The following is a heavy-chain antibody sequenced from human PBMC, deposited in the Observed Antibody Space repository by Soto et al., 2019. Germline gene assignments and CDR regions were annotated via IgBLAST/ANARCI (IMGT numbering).Heavy chain of an antibody. V-gene: IGHV3-30*18. CDR3: AKDGETTIFGVVIYYFDS. J-gene: IGHJ4*02. CDR2: ISYDGGSK. CDR1: GFTFSSYG. Sequence: GGSLRLSCAASGFTFSSYGMNWVRQAPGKGLEWVAVISYDGGSKHYADSVKGRFTISRDNSKNTLYLQMNSLRVEDTAVYYCAKDGETTIFGVVIYYFDSWGQGTLVTVSS. D-gene: IGHD3-3*01.